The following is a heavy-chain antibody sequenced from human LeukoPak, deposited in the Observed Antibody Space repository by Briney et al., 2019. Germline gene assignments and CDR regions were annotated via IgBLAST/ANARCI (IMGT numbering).Heavy chain of an antibody. CDR3: ARFIFGGNPFDY. V-gene: IGHV1-2*02. D-gene: IGHD4-23*01. J-gene: IGHJ4*02. Sequence: ASVKVSCKAFGYTFTSNYMHWVRQAPGQGLEWMGWINPNSGGTNFAQKFQGRVTMTRDTSISTAYMQLSRLTSDDTAVYYCARFIFGGNPFDYWGQGTLVTVSS. CDR1: GYTFTSNY. CDR2: INPNSGGT.